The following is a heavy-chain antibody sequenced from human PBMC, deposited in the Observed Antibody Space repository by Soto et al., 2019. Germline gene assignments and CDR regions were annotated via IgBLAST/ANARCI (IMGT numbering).Heavy chain of an antibody. V-gene: IGHV3-7*03. Sequence: PGGSLRLSCAASGFTFTTYWMSWVRQAPGKGLEWVANIKQDGSEKYYVDSVKGRFTISRDNAKNSLYLQVRSLRAEDTAAYYCARVPRNGDYLDYWGQGTLVTVSS. CDR3: ARVPRNGDYLDY. CDR1: GFTFTTYW. J-gene: IGHJ4*02. CDR2: IKQDGSEK. D-gene: IGHD4-17*01.